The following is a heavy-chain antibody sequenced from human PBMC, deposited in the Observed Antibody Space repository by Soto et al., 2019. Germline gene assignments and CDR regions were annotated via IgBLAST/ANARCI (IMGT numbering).Heavy chain of an antibody. CDR1: GFTFSSYN. CDR3: ASARGSSGQWYYFDE. Sequence: EVQLVESGEGLVQPGGSLRLSCAASGFTFSSYNIHWIRQAPGKVLEFVSAISRSGDRTYYADSVKVRFTITRDNSKNTVWLQMGSLRAEDLAAYYCASARGSSGQWYYFDEWGRGALVSVSS. V-gene: IGHV3-64*02. CDR2: ISRSGDRT. D-gene: IGHD3-22*01. J-gene: IGHJ4*02.